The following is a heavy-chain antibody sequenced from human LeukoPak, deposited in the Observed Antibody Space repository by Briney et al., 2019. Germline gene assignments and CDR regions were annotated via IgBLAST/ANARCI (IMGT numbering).Heavy chain of an antibody. Sequence: GGSLRLSCAASGFTFSSYWMHWVRQAPGKGLVWVSRINRDGSSTIYADSVKGRFTISRDNAKNTLYLQMNSLRAEDTAMYYCASFPEGGSMSFHPWGEGTLVTVSS. CDR2: INRDGSST. CDR3: ASFPEGGSMSFHP. D-gene: IGHD3-16*01. J-gene: IGHJ5*02. V-gene: IGHV3-74*01. CDR1: GFTFSSYW.